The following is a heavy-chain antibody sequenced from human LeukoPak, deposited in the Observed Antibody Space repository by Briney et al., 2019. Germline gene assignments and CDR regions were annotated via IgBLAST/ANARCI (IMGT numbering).Heavy chain of an antibody. Sequence: SETLSLTCAVSGGPISSYYWSWIRQPPGKGLEWIGYIYYSGSTNYNPSLKSRVTISVDTSKNQFSLKLSSVTAADTAVYYCARDLSVRPDYYDSSGYDYWGQGTLVTVSS. CDR3: ARDLSVRPDYYDSSGYDY. V-gene: IGHV4-59*01. D-gene: IGHD3-22*01. J-gene: IGHJ4*02. CDR2: IYYSGST. CDR1: GGPISSYY.